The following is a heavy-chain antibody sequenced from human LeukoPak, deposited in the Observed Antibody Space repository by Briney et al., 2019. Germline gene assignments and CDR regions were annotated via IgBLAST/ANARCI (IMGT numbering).Heavy chain of an antibody. CDR1: GYTFTDYY. J-gene: IGHJ4*02. D-gene: IGHD2-21*02. V-gene: IGHV1-2*02. CDR3: ARDLAVTAILEFDY. Sequence: AASVKVSCKASGYTFTDYYMHWVRQAPGQGLEWMGWIHPNSGGTDYAQKFQGRVTMTGDTSINTAYMDLSRLRSDDTAIYYCARDLAVTAILEFDYWGQGTLVTVSS. CDR2: IHPNSGGT.